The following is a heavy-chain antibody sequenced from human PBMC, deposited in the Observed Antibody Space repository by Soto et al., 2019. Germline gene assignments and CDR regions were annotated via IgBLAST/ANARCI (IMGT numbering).Heavy chain of an antibody. V-gene: IGHV1-69*13. CDR1: GGTFSIYA. CDR3: AREGTAGPKTY. Sequence: SVKVSCKASGGTFSIYAIIWVRQAPGQGLEWMGGIIPIFGTANYAQKFQGRVTITADESTSTAYMELSSLRSEDTAVYYCAREGTAGPKTYWGQGTLVTVSS. CDR2: IIPIFGTA. J-gene: IGHJ4*02. D-gene: IGHD6-13*01.